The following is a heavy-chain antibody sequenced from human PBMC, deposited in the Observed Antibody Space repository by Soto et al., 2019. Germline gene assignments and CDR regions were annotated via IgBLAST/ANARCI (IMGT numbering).Heavy chain of an antibody. CDR1: GFTFSGSA. V-gene: IGHV3-73*01. CDR3: TRQITMVRGVIINWFDP. J-gene: IGHJ5*02. Sequence: GGSLRLSCAASGFTFSGSAMHWVRQASGKGLEWVGRIRSKAKSYATAYAASVKGRITISRDDSKNTAYLQMNSLKTEDTAVYYCTRQITMVRGVIINWFDPWGQGTLVTVSS. CDR2: IRSKAKSYAT. D-gene: IGHD3-10*01.